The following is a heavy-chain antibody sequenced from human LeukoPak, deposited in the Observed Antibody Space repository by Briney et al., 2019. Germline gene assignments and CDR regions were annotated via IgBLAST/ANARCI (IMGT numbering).Heavy chain of an antibody. J-gene: IGHJ4*02. Sequence: SETLSLTCTVSGGSISSSSYYWGWIRQPPGKGLEWIGSIYYSGSTYYNPSLKSRVTISVDTSKNQFSLKLSSVTAADTAVYYCARVKTVPQLYYDSSGYSFDYWGQGTLVTVSS. D-gene: IGHD3-22*01. V-gene: IGHV4-39*07. CDR3: ARVKTVPQLYYDSSGYSFDY. CDR1: GGSISSSSYY. CDR2: IYYSGST.